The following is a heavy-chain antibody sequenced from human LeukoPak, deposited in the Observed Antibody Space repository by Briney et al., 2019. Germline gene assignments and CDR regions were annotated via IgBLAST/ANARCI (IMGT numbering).Heavy chain of an antibody. CDR2: IYHSGST. V-gene: IGHV4-38-2*02. Sequence: SSETLSLTCTVSGYSISSGYYWGWIRQPPGKGLEWIGSIYHSGSTYYNPSLKSRVTISVDTSKNQFSLKLSSVTAADTAVYYCARTTVTTHDAFDIWGQGTMVTVSS. CDR3: ARTTVTTHDAFDI. J-gene: IGHJ3*02. CDR1: GYSISSGYY. D-gene: IGHD4-17*01.